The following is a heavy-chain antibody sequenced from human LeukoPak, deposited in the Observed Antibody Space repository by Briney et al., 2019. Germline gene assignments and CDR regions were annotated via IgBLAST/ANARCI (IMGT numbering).Heavy chain of an antibody. CDR3: AKDRDAMIVVVHDAFDI. CDR2: ISYDGSNK. CDR1: GFTFSSYA. D-gene: IGHD3-22*01. V-gene: IGHV3-30*04. J-gene: IGHJ3*02. Sequence: GGSLRLSCAASGFTFSSYAMHWVRQAPGKGLEWVAVISYDGSNKYYADSVKGRFTISRDNSKNTLYLQMNSLRAEDTAVYYCAKDRDAMIVVVHDAFDIWGQGTMVTVSS.